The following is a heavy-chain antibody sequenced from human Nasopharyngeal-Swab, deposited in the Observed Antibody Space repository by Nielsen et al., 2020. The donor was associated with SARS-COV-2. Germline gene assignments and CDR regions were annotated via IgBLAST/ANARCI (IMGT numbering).Heavy chain of an antibody. CDR2: IWDDGINT. V-gene: IGHV3-33*01. D-gene: IGHD5-12*01. CDR1: GFIFSNYG. CDR3: AREVPYSGHDDAFDI. J-gene: IGHJ3*02. Sequence: GGSLRLSCAASGFIFSNYGMHWVRQAPGKGLEWVAFIWDDGINTNYADSVKGRFTISRDNAKNSLYLQMNSLRAEDTAVYYCAREVPYSGHDDAFDIWGQGTMVTVSA.